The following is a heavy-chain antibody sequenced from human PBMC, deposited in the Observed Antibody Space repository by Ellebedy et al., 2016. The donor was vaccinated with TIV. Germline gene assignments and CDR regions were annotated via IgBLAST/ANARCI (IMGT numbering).Heavy chain of an antibody. CDR1: GYTFTGYY. V-gene: IGHV1-2*04. CDR3: ATERVTGYFDY. D-gene: IGHD1-14*01. Sequence: AASVKVSCKASGYTFTGYYMHWVRQAPGQGLEWMGWINPNSGGTNYAQKFQGWVTMTRDTSISTAYMELSRLRSDDTAVYYCATERVTGYFDYWGQGTLVTVSS. J-gene: IGHJ4*02. CDR2: INPNSGGT.